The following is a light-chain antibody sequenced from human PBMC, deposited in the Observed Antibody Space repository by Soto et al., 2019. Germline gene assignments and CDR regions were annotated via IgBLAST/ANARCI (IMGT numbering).Light chain of an antibody. Sequence: QSVLTQPPSASGTPGQRVTLSCSGSSSNIGINTVDWYQHLPGTAPKLLIYSNNQRSSGVPDRISGSKSGTSASLAISGFQSEDEADYYCAAWDDSLSGHYVFGTGTKVTVL. J-gene: IGLJ1*01. CDR3: AAWDDSLSGHYV. CDR2: SNN. CDR1: SSNIGINT. V-gene: IGLV1-44*01.